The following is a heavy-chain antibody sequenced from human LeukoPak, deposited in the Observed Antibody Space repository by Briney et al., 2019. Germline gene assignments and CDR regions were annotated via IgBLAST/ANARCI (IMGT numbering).Heavy chain of an antibody. CDR3: ANLFIRGSFWSGLFDY. CDR2: IRYDGSNK. Sequence: GGSLRLSCAASGFTFSSYGMHWVRQAPGKGLEWVAFIRYDGSNKYYADSVKGRFTISRDNSKNTLYLQMNSLRAEDTAVYDCANLFIRGSFWSGLFDYWGQGTLVTVSS. V-gene: IGHV3-30*02. J-gene: IGHJ4*02. D-gene: IGHD3-9*01. CDR1: GFTFSSYG.